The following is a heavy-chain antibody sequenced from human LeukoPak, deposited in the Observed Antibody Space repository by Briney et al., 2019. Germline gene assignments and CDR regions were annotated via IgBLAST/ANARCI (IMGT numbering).Heavy chain of an antibody. D-gene: IGHD1-26*01. CDR2: ISYNGSNK. V-gene: IGHV3-30*18. J-gene: IGHJ4*02. CDR3: AKGPRSGSYSDY. Sequence: GGSLRLSCAASGFTFSSYGMHWVRQAPGKGLEWVAVISYNGSNKYYADSVKGRFTISRDNSKNTLYLQMNSLRAEDTAVYYCAKGPRSGSYSDYWGQGTLVTVSS. CDR1: GFTFSSYG.